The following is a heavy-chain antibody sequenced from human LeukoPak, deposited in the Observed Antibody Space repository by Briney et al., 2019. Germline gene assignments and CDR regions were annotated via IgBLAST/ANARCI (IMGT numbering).Heavy chain of an antibody. CDR3: AKEEGAVAGTDY. J-gene: IGHJ4*02. Sequence: GGSLRLSCAASGFTFSSYGMHWVRQAPGKGLEWVAVISYDGSNKYYADSVKGRFTISRDNSKNTLYLQMNSLRAEDTAVYYCAKEEGAVAGTDYWGQGTLVTVSS. D-gene: IGHD6-19*01. V-gene: IGHV3-30*18. CDR2: ISYDGSNK. CDR1: GFTFSSYG.